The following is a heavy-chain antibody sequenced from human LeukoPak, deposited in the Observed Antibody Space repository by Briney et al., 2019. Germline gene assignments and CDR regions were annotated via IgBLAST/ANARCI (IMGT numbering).Heavy chain of an antibody. CDR3: ARPLGSLKEYWWFDP. J-gene: IGHJ5*02. CDR2: INPSGGST. CDR1: GYTFTSYY. Sequence: ASVKVSCKASGYTFTSYYMHWVRQAPGQGLEWMGIINPSGGSTSYAQKFQGRVTMTRDTSSTTVYMDLTRLRSDDTAVHFCARPLGSLKEYWWFDPWGQGTLVTVSS. V-gene: IGHV1-46*01. D-gene: IGHD2/OR15-2a*01.